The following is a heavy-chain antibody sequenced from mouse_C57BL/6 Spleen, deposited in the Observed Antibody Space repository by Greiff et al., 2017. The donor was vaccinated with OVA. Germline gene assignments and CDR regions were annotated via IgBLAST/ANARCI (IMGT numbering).Heavy chain of an antibody. J-gene: IGHJ4*01. CDR3: ARPRSTMITRAMDY. CDR2: ISSGGSYT. D-gene: IGHD2-4*01. CDR1: GFTFSSYG. Sequence: EVKLVESGGDLVKPGGSLKLSCAASGFTFSSYGMSWVRQTPDKRLEWVATISSGGSYTYYPDSGKGRFTISRDNAKNTLYLQMSSLKSEDTAMYYCARPRSTMITRAMDYWGQGTSVTVSS. V-gene: IGHV5-6*02.